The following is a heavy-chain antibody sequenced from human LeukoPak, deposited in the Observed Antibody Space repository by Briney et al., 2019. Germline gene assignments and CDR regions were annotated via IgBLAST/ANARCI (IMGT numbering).Heavy chain of an antibody. CDR3: AKVGAAATPYYYYGMDV. CDR2: ISAGGGTT. V-gene: IGHV3-23*01. Sequence: GGSLRLSCAASGFTFASYAMSWVRQAPGKGLEWVSFISAGGGTTFYADSVKGRFTFSRDNSKNSLHLQMNSLRAEDTAVYYCAKVGAAATPYYYYGMDVWGHGTTVTVSS. D-gene: IGHD6-13*01. CDR1: GFTFASYA. J-gene: IGHJ6*02.